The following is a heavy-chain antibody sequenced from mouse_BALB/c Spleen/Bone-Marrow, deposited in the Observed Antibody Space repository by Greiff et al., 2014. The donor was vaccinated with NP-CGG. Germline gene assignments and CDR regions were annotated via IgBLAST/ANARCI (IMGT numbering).Heavy chain of an antibody. CDR3: ARDRRITTATYAMDY. Sequence: VQLKESGGGLVKPGGSLKLSCAASGFTFNDYYMYWVRQAPEKRLEWVATISDGGSYTYYPDSVKGRFTISRDNAKNNLYLRMSSLKSEDTAMYYCARDRRITTATYAMDYWGQGSSVTVSS. V-gene: IGHV5-4*02. D-gene: IGHD1-2*01. J-gene: IGHJ4*01. CDR2: ISDGGSYT. CDR1: GFTFNDYY.